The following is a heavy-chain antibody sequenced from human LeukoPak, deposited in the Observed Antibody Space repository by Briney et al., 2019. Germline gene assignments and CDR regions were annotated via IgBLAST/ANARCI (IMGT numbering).Heavy chain of an antibody. CDR1: GGSISSSSYY. CDR2: IYYSGST. Sequence: PSETLSLTCTVSGGSISSSSYYWGWIRQPPGKGLEWIGSIYYSGSTYYNPSLKSRVTISVDTSKNQFSLKLSSVTAADTAVYYCARHVPTMIAVAFDIWGQGTMVTVS. D-gene: IGHD3-22*01. J-gene: IGHJ3*02. V-gene: IGHV4-39*01. CDR3: ARHVPTMIAVAFDI.